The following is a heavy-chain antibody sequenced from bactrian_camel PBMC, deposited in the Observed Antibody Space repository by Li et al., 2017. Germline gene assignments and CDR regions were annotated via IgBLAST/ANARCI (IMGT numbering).Heavy chain of an antibody. CDR1: GGFHSYC. D-gene: IGHD4*01. J-gene: IGHJ4*01. CDR2: VDFDGST. Sequence: HVQLVESGGGSVQAGGSLNLSCVASGGFHSYCMSFFRLAPGKEREEVASVDFDGSTRYVDSVKGRFTASQDTAKNTVTVYLEMNNLKPEDTGMYYCAVDRCGVATGWLDPRRYNYWGQGTQVTVS. CDR3: AVDRCGVATGWLDPRRYNY. V-gene: IGHV3S53*01.